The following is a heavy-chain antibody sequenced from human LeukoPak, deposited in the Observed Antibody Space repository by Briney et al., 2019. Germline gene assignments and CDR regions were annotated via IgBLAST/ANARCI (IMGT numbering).Heavy chain of an antibody. V-gene: IGHV3-23*01. J-gene: IGHJ4*02. D-gene: IGHD6-19*01. CDR1: GFTFSSYG. CDR3: ARGEVAVAGPLDY. Sequence: GGSLRLSCAASGFTFSSYGMSWVRQAPEKGLRWVSAISGGGVSTYYADSVKGRFTISRDNSKNTLYLQMNSLRAEDTAVYYCARGEVAVAGPLDYWGQGTLVTVSS. CDR2: ISGGGVST.